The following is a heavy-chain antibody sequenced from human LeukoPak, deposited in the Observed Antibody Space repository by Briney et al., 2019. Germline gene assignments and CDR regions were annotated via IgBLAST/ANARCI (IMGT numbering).Heavy chain of an antibody. CDR3: ARDLGVVVAATLEYNWFDP. J-gene: IGHJ5*02. D-gene: IGHD2-15*01. Sequence: SVKLSCKASGGSFSSYAISWVRQSPGQPLGWMGGIIPSFGTANCAQKFQGRVTITTDESTTTAYMELSSLRSEDTAVYYCARDLGVVVAATLEYNWFDPWGQGTLVTVSS. CDR1: GGSFSSYA. CDR2: IIPSFGTA. V-gene: IGHV1-69*05.